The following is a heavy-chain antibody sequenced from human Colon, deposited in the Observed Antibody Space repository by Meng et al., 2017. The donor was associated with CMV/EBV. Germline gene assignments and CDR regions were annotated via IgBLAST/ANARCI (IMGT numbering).Heavy chain of an antibody. Sequence: QVQRQESGPGLVKPSETLSLTCTVSGDSISNYYWSWIRQSPGKGLEWIGYIYSSGSTNYNPSLKSRVTISIDTSKNQFSLKLTSVTAADTAVYYCAKGRARNDYWFDPWGQGTVVTVSS. V-gene: IGHV4-59*01. CDR1: GDSISNYY. CDR3: AKGRARNDYWFDP. CDR2: IYSSGST. D-gene: IGHD4/OR15-4a*01. J-gene: IGHJ5*02.